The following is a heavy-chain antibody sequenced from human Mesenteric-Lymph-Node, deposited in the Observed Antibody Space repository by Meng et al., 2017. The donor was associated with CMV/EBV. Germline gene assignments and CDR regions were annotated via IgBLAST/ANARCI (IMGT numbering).Heavy chain of an antibody. CDR3: ARVGLERRSGIDY. D-gene: IGHD1-1*01. Sequence: GESLKISCAASGFTFSDYHMDWVRQAPGKGLEWVGRTRNRANSYTTEYAASVKGRFTISRDDSKNSLYLQMNSLKIEDTAVYYCARVGLERRSGIDYWGQGTLVTVSS. CDR1: GFTFSDYH. V-gene: IGHV3-72*01. J-gene: IGHJ4*02. CDR2: TRNRANSYTT.